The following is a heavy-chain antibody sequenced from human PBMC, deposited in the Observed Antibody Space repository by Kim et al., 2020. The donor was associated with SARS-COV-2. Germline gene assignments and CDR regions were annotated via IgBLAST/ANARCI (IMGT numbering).Heavy chain of an antibody. CDR2: ISSSSSTI. Sequence: GGSLRLSCAASGFTFSSYSMNWVRQAPGKGLEWVSYISSSSSTIYYADSVKGRFTISRDNAKNSLYLQMNSLRDEDTAVYYCARDLRNSARVYGDYGFRSAFDIWGQGTMVTVSS. CDR1: GFTFSSYS. V-gene: IGHV3-48*02. J-gene: IGHJ3*02. D-gene: IGHD4-17*01. CDR3: ARDLRNSARVYGDYGFRSAFDI.